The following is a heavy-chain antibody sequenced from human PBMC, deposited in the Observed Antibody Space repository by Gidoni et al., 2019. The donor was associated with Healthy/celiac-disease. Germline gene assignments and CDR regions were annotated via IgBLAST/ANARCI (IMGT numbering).Heavy chain of an antibody. Sequence: QVQLQQWGAGLLKPSNTLSLTCAVYGGSFRGYYWSWIRQPPGKGLEWIGEINHSGSTNYNPSVKSRVTISVDTSKNQFSLKLSSVTAADTAVYYCARGSRARLVVAALPEYWGQGTLVTVSS. CDR1: GGSFRGYY. J-gene: IGHJ4*02. CDR2: INHSGST. CDR3: ARGSRARLVVAALPEY. D-gene: IGHD2-15*01. V-gene: IGHV4-34*01.